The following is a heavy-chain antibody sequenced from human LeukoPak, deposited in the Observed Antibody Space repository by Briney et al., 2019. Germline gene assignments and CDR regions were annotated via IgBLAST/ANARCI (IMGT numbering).Heavy chain of an antibody. CDR1: GFTFSSYG. V-gene: IGHV3-33*01. J-gene: IGHJ4*02. D-gene: IGHD1-26*01. CDR3: ASDRWGSYSRYFDY. Sequence: PGGSLRLSCAASGFTFSSYGMHWVRQAPGKGLEWVVVIWYDGSNKYYADSVKGRSTISRDNSKNTLYLQMNSLRAEDTAVYYCASDRWGSYSRYFDYWGQGTLVTVSS. CDR2: IWYDGSNK.